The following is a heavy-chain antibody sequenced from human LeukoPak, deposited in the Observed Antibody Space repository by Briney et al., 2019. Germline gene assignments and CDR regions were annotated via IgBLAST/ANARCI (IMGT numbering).Heavy chain of an antibody. CDR3: ARDGNDGYFDY. V-gene: IGHV1-69*06. Sequence: GSSVKVSCKACGGTFSSYAISWVRQAPGQGREWMGGIIPIFGTANYAQKFQGRVTITADKSTSTADMELSSLRSEDTAVYYCARDGNDGYFDYWGQGTLVTVSS. J-gene: IGHJ4*02. CDR2: IIPIFGTA. CDR1: GGTFSSYA. D-gene: IGHD1-1*01.